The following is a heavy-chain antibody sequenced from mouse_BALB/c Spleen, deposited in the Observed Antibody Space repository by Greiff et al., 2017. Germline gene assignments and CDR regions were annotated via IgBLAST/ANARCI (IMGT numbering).Heavy chain of an antibody. CDR1: GFTFSDFY. Sequence: EVNVVESGGGLVQPGGSLRLSCATSGFTFSDFYMEWVRQPPGKRLEWIAASRNKANDYTTEYSASVKGRFIVSRDTSQSILYLQMNALRAEDTAIYYCARGNGNYGDAMDYWGQGTSVTVSS. J-gene: IGHJ4*01. D-gene: IGHD2-1*01. V-gene: IGHV7-1*02. CDR3: ARGNGNYGDAMDY. CDR2: SRNKANDYTT.